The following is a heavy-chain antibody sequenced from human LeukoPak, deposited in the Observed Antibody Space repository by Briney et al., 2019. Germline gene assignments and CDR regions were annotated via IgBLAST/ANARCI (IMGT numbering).Heavy chain of an antibody. J-gene: IGHJ3*02. D-gene: IGHD3-3*01. Sequence: TGGSLRLSCAASGFSFGTYNMHWVRQAPGEGLEWVGLISYGGIDKSYADSVKGRFTISRDSSKRTLYLQMNSLRAEDTAMYYCARESWSDSVAFDIWGLGTMVIVSS. CDR3: ARESWSDSVAFDI. CDR2: ISYGGIDK. V-gene: IGHV3-30*03. CDR1: GFSFGTYN.